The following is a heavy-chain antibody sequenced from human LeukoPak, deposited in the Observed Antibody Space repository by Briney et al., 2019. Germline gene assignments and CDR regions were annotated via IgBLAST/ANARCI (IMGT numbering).Heavy chain of an antibody. CDR2: IYSGGST. CDR1: EFSVGSNY. D-gene: IGHD3-3*01. J-gene: IGHJ4*02. Sequence: GGSLRLSCAASEFSVGSNYMTWVRQAPGKGLEWVSLIYSGGSTYYADSVKGRFTISRDNSKNTLYLQMNSLRAEDTAVYYCARGVGGVDYDFWSGHQHYLDYWGQGTLVTVSS. V-gene: IGHV3-66*01. CDR3: ARGVGGVDYDFWSGHQHYLDY.